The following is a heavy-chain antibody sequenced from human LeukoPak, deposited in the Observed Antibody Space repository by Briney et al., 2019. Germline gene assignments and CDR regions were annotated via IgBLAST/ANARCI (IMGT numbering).Heavy chain of an antibody. D-gene: IGHD1-1*01. V-gene: IGHV3-66*02. CDR3: ARDTTTTWYYYYMDV. J-gene: IGHJ6*03. CDR1: GFTVSSNY. Sequence: GGSLRLSCAASGFTVSSNYMSWVRQAPGKGLEWVSVIYTGGSTYYADSVKGRFTISRDNSKNTLYLQMNSLRAEDTAVYYCARDTTTTWYYYYMDVWGKGTTVTVSS. CDR2: IYTGGST.